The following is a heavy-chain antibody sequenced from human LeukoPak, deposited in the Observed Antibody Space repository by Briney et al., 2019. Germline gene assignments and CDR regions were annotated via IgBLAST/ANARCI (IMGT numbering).Heavy chain of an antibody. CDR1: GVTLSNYA. CDR3: ARGIQPPKYYGSGSDTFDI. Sequence: GGSLRLSCVASGVTLSNYAMSWARQAPGKGLEWVSGISSSGSGGNTYYADSVKGRFTISRDNSKNTLYLQMNSLRAEDTSVYYCARGIQPPKYYGSGSDTFDIWGQGTMVTVSS. V-gene: IGHV3-23*01. J-gene: IGHJ3*02. CDR2: ISSSGSGGNT. D-gene: IGHD3-10*01.